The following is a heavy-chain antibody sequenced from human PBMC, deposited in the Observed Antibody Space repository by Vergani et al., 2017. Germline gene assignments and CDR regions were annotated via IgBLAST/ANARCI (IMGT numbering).Heavy chain of an antibody. D-gene: IGHD3-10*01. V-gene: IGHV1-46*01. CDR1: GYTFTSYY. CDR2: INPSGGST. CDR3: ARRGGSGSYGYYYDGMDV. J-gene: IGHJ6*02. Sequence: QVQLVQSGAEVKKPGASVKVSCKASGYTFTSYYMHWVRQAPGQGLEWMGIINPSGGSTSYAQKFQGRVTMTRDTSTSTVYMELSSLRSEDAAVYYCARRGGSGSYGYYYDGMDVWGQGTTVTVSS.